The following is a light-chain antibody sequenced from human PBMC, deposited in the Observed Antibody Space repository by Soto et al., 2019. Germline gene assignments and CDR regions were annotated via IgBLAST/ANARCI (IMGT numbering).Light chain of an antibody. CDR1: SSDIGGNNY. CDR3: SSYTTSSTL. Sequence: QSALTQPASVSGSPGQSITISCTGNSSDIGGNNYVSWYQQHPGKAPKLMIYDVTNRPSGVSNRFSGSKSGNTASLTISGLQAEVEADYYCSSYTTSSTLFGGGTKVTVL. V-gene: IGLV2-14*03. J-gene: IGLJ2*01. CDR2: DVT.